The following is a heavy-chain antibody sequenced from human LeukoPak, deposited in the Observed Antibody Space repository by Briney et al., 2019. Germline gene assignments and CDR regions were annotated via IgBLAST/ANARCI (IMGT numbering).Heavy chain of an antibody. Sequence: WGWIRQPPGKRREWIGSIYYTGSTYDIPSLKSRVTISVDTSKNQFSLKLSSVTAADTAVYYCARRGGSGRAFDYWGQGTLVTVSS. V-gene: IGHV4-39*01. D-gene: IGHD1-26*01. J-gene: IGHJ4*02. CDR3: ARRGGSGRAFDY. CDR2: IYYTGST.